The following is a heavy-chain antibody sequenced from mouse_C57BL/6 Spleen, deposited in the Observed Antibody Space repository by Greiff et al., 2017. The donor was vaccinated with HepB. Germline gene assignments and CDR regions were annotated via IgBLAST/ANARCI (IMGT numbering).Heavy chain of an antibody. D-gene: IGHD1-1*01. J-gene: IGHJ3*01. CDR1: GYTFTDYN. CDR2: INPNNGGT. Sequence: QLQQSGPELVKPGASVKMSCKASGYTFTDYNMHWVKQSHGKSLEWIGYINPNNGGTSYNQKFKGKATLTVNKSSSTAYMELRSLTSEDSAVYYCASRDYYGSSLGFDYWGQGTLVTVSA. V-gene: IGHV1-22*01. CDR3: ASRDYYGSSLGFDY.